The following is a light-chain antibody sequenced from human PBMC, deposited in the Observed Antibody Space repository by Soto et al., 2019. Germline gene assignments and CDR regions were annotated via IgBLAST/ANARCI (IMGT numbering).Light chain of an antibody. CDR2: KAS. CDR3: QQYNIYPVT. CDR1: QSISNW. V-gene: IGKV1-5*03. Sequence: DIQMTQSPSTLSASVGDRVTITCRASQSISNWLAWYQQKPGKAPKLLIYKASSLESGVPSRFSGSGSGTEFTLTISRLQPEDFATYYCQQYNIYPVTFGQGTKLE. J-gene: IGKJ2*01.